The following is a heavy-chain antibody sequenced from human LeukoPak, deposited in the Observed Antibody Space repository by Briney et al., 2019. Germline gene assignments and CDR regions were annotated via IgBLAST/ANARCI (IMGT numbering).Heavy chain of an antibody. V-gene: IGHV3-23*01. J-gene: IGHJ4*02. Sequence: QSGGSLRLSCAASGFTFSSYAMSWVRQAPGKGLEWVSAISGSGGSTYYADSVKGRFTISRDNSKNTLYLQMNSLRAEDTAVYYCAKDPMYSSSSGPPFDYWGQGTLVTVSS. D-gene: IGHD6-6*01. CDR2: ISGSGGST. CDR3: AKDPMYSSSSGPPFDY. CDR1: GFTFSSYA.